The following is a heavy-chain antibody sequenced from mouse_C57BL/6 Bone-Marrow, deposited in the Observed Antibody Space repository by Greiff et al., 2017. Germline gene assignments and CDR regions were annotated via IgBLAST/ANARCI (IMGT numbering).Heavy chain of an antibody. V-gene: IGHV8-12*01. D-gene: IGHD1-1*01. CDR2: IYWDDDK. Sequence: QVTLKESGPGILQSSQTLSLTCSFSGFSLSTSGMGVSWIRQPSGKGLEWLAHIYWDDDKRYNPSLKSRLTISKDTSRNQVFLKITSVDTADTATYYCARSYYYGSSYGFAYWGQGTLVTVSA. J-gene: IGHJ3*01. CDR1: GFSLSTSGMG. CDR3: ARSYYYGSSYGFAY.